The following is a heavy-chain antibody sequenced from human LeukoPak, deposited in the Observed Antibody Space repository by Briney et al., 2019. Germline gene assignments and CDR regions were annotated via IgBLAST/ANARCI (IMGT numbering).Heavy chain of an antibody. J-gene: IGHJ1*01. V-gene: IGHV1-69*13. CDR2: IIPIFGTA. CDR3: ARAYDSSGYSSSEYFQH. D-gene: IGHD3-22*01. Sequence: SVKVSCTASGGTFSNHAVSWVRQAPGQGLEWMGGIIPIFGTANYAQKFQGRVTITADESTSTAYVELSSLRSEDTAVYYCARAYDSSGYSSSEYFQHWGQGTLVTVSS. CDR1: GGTFSNHA.